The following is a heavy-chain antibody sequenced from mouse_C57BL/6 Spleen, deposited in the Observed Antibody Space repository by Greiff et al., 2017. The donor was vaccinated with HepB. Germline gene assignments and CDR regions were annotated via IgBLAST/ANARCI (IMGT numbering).Heavy chain of an antibody. V-gene: IGHV14-4*01. CDR2: IDPENGDT. D-gene: IGHD2-4*01. J-gene: IGHJ3*01. Sequence: VQLQQSGAELVRPGASVKLSCTASGFNIKDDYMHWVKQRPEQGLEWIGWIDPENGDTEYASKFQGKATITADTSSNTAYLQLSSLTSEDTAVSYCTTNSDYVAWFAYWGQGTLVTVSA. CDR3: TTNSDYVAWFAY. CDR1: GFNIKDDY.